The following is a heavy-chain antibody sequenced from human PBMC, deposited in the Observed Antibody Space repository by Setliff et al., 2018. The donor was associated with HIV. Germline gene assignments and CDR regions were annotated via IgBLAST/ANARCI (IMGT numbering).Heavy chain of an antibody. CDR2: IISTGAYT. CDR3: ARLPGYCSSSSCYGYLDY. Sequence: PGESLKISCAASGFTFSSYTINWVRQAPGERLEWLASIISTGAYTHYADSLKGRFTISRDNAKKSVWLQMNSLRAEDTAVYYCARLPGYCSSSSCYGYLDYCGPGTLVTVSS. J-gene: IGHJ4*02. D-gene: IGHD2-2*01. CDR1: GFTFSSYT. V-gene: IGHV3-21*01.